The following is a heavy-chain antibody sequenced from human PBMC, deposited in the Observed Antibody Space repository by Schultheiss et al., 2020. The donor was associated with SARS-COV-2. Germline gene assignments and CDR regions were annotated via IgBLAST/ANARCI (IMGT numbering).Heavy chain of an antibody. J-gene: IGHJ6*02. Sequence: GRSLRLSCAASGFNLRIYAMSWVRQAPGKGLEWVSSVGGSGAGAHYADSVKGRFTVTRDNSKNALILQMNSLRAEDTAIYYCAKSRIMATYYYYGMDVWGQGTTVTVSS. CDR1: GFNLRIYA. D-gene: IGHD2-8*01. CDR3: AKSRIMATYYYYGMDV. CDR2: VGGSGAGA. V-gene: IGHV3-23*01.